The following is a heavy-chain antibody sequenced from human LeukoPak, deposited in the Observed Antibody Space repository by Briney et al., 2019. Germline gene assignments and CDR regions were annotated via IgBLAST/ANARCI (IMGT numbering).Heavy chain of an antibody. CDR1: GGSITSDEYY. Sequence: PSQTLSLTCTVSGGSITSDEYYWSWIRQSPGKGLEWIGYMSYNGSAYYNPPLKSRVTISVDTSKNQFSLKLTSVTAADAAVYYCARPSLTGYGLGYYGMDVWGLGTTVTVSS. CDR2: MSYNGSA. D-gene: IGHD3-9*01. J-gene: IGHJ6*02. CDR3: ARPSLTGYGLGYYGMDV. V-gene: IGHV4-30-4*01.